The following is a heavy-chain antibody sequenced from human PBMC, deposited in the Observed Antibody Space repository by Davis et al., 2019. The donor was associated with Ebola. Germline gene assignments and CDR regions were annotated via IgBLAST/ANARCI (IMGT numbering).Heavy chain of an antibody. CDR1: GGSISSSNW. Sequence: MPSETLSLTCAVSGGSISSSNWWCWVRPPPGKGLEWIGEIYHSGSTNYNPSLKSRVTISVDKSKNQFSLKLSSVTAADTAVYYWARDPGAGAGEGFDYWGQGTLVTVSS. CDR2: IYHSGST. J-gene: IGHJ4*02. V-gene: IGHV4-4*02. CDR3: ARDPGAGAGEGFDY. D-gene: IGHD6-13*01.